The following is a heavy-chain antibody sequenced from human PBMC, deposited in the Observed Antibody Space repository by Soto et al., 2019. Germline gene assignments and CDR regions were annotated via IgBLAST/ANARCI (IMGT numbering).Heavy chain of an antibody. CDR2: IYHSGST. D-gene: IGHD6-13*01. V-gene: IGHV4-4*02. Sequence: SETLSLTCAVSGGSISSSNWWSWVRQPPGKGLEWIGEIYHSGSTNYNPSLKSRVTISADKSKNQFSLKLSSVTAADTAVYYCARVGPAAGLPFDYWGQGTLVT. CDR3: ARVGPAAGLPFDY. J-gene: IGHJ4*02. CDR1: GGSISSSNW.